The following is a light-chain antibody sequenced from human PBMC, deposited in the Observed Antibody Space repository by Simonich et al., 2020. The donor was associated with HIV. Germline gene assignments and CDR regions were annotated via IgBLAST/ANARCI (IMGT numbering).Light chain of an antibody. CDR2: DVS. V-gene: IGLV2-14*03. CDR1: SSDVGVYNY. CDR3: SSYAGSSTWV. Sequence: QSALTQPASVSGSPGQSITISCTGTSSDVGVYNYVSWYQHHPGKAPKLMIKDVSNRPSGVSNRFSGSKSGNTASLTVSGLQAEDEANYYCSSYAGSSTWVFGGGTKLTVL. J-gene: IGLJ3*02.